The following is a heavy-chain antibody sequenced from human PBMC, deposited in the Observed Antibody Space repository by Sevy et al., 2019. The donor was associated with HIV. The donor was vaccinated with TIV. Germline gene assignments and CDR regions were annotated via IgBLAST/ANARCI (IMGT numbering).Heavy chain of an antibody. CDR3: ARAYRSGGRCYSLAS. D-gene: IGHD2-15*01. V-gene: IGHV1-18*01. CDR1: GYTFNTYR. CDR2: INPHNGDT. Sequence: ASVKVPCKDSGYTFNTYRIHWVRQAPGQGLEWMGWINPHNGDTNYAQWLQRRVTMLTDTSSSTAYMELKSLRSDDTAVYYCARAYRSGGRCYSLASWGQGTLVTVSS. J-gene: IGHJ5*02.